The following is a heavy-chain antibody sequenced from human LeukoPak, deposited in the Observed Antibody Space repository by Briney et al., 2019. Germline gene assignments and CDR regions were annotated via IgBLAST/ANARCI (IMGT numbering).Heavy chain of an antibody. Sequence: SETLSLTCTVSGGSISSGGYYWSWIRRHPGKGLEWIGYIYYSGSTYYNPSLKSRVTISVDTSKNQFSLKLSSVTAADTAVYYCARAGWLQFRYNWFDPWGQGTLVTVSS. CDR1: GGSISSGGYY. J-gene: IGHJ5*02. D-gene: IGHD5-24*01. V-gene: IGHV4-31*03. CDR2: IYYSGST. CDR3: ARAGWLQFRYNWFDP.